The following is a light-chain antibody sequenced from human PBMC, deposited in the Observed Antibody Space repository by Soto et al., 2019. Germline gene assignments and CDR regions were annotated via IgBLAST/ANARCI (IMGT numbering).Light chain of an antibody. CDR2: LNSDGSH. CDR3: QTWGTGIVV. J-gene: IGLJ2*01. CDR1: SGHSSYA. V-gene: IGLV4-69*01. Sequence: QAVLTQSPSASASLGASVKLTCTLSSGHSSYAIAWHQQQPDKGPRYLMKLNSDGSHSKGDGIPDRFSGSSSGAERYLTIPSLQSEDEADYYCQTWGTGIVVFGGGTKLTVL.